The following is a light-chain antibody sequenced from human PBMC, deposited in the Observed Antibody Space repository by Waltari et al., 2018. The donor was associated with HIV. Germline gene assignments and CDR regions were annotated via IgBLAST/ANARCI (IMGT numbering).Light chain of an antibody. Sequence: SVLTQPPSVSGPPGQRVTISCTGSSSHIGAVEDVPWYQQLPGTAPKLLIYGNNNRPSGVPDRFSGSKSGTSASLAITGLQAEDEADYYCQSYDRSLSGSVFGGGTKLTVL. CDR3: QSYDRSLSGSV. J-gene: IGLJ2*01. CDR2: GNN. CDR1: SSHIGAVED. V-gene: IGLV1-40*01.